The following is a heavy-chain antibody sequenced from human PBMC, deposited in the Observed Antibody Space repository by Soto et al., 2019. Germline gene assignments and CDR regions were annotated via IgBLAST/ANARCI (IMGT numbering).Heavy chain of an antibody. CDR3: ARGSVCGRSICHFDL. V-gene: IGHV3-74*01. J-gene: IGHJ4*02. Sequence: GGSLRLSCAASGFTFSNYWMHWVRQAPGSGPECVSTINVDGTITTYADSVKGRFTTSRDNSKSTLYLQMDGLRAEDTAVYYCARGSVCGRSICHFDLWGQGTLVTVSS. D-gene: IGHD1-26*01. CDR1: GFTFSNYW. CDR2: INVDGTIT.